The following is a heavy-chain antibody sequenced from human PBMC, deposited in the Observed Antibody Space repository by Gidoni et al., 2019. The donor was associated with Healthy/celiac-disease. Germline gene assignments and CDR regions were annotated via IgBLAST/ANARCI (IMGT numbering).Heavy chain of an antibody. J-gene: IGHJ6*02. Sequence: VQPVQSGAAVTMPGSSVKASCQAFRRPFSSSAISWVRQAPGQGLEWMGGIIPIFGTANYAQKFQGRVTITADESTSTAYMELSSLRSEDTAVDYCARVPTVTRYYYYGMDVWGQGTTVTVSS. CDR1: RRPFSSSA. D-gene: IGHD4-17*01. V-gene: IGHV1-69*01. CDR2: IIPIFGTA. CDR3: ARVPTVTRYYYYGMDV.